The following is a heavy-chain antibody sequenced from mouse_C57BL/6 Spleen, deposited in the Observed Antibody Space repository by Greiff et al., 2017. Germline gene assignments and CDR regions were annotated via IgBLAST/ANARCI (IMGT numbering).Heavy chain of an antibody. D-gene: IGHD1-3*01. V-gene: IGHV7-3*01. CDR3: ARVYKNAMDY. CDR2: IRNKANGYTT. J-gene: IGHJ4*01. CDR1: GFTFTDYC. Sequence: EVKVVESGGGLVQPGGSLSLSCAASGFTFTDYCMSWVRQPPGKALEWLGFIRNKANGYTTEYSASVKGRFTISRDNSQSILYLQMNALRAEDSATYYCARVYKNAMDYWGQGTSVTVSS.